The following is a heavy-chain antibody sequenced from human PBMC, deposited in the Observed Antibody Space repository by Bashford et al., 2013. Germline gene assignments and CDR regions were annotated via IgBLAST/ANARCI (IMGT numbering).Heavy chain of an antibody. Sequence: SSETLSLTCAVYVGPSVVTTGAGSASPQEGAGVDWESLLWWDHLLQPSLKSRVTMSVDTSKNQFSLSLSSVTAADTAVYYCARQLVGPTGNTAFDIWGQGTMVTVSS. D-gene: IGHD1-26*01. V-gene: IGHV4-39*01. CDR2: LLWWDH. CDR1: VGPSVVTT. CDR3: ARQLVGPTGNTAFDI. J-gene: IGHJ3*02.